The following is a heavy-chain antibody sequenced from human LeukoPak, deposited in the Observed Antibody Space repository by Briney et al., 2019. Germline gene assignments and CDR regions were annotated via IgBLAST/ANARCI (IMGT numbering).Heavy chain of an antibody. Sequence: PSETLSLTCTVSGGSVSSGSYYWSWIRQPPGKRLEWSGYIYHSGSTNYNPSLKSRVTISVDTSKNQFSLKLSSVTAADTAVYYCASRLSSGWYGGHDYWGQGTLVTVSS. CDR3: ASRLSSGWYGGHDY. CDR2: IYHSGST. V-gene: IGHV4-61*01. J-gene: IGHJ4*02. CDR1: GGSVSSGSYY. D-gene: IGHD6-19*01.